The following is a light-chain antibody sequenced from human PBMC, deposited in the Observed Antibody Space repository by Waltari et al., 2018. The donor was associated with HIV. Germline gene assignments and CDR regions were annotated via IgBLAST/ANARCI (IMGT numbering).Light chain of an antibody. CDR2: LGS. CDR3: IQALKHPRT. J-gene: IGKJ1*01. Sequence: DIVMTQSPLSLPVTPGEPASISCRSSQSLLDSNGYNYLDWYLQKPGQSPQLLIYLGSNRASGVPDRFSGSGSGTDFTLKSSRVEAEDVGVYYCIQALKHPRTFGQGTKVEIK. V-gene: IGKV2-28*01. CDR1: QSLLDSNGYNY.